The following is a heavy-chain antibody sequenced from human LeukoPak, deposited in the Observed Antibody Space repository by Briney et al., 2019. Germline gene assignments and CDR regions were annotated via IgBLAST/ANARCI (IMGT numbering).Heavy chain of an antibody. CDR2: IEYDENRK. CDR1: GFTFNSYV. CDR3: AKDRAGIAVAGFDY. J-gene: IGHJ4*02. Sequence: PGGSLRLSCAASGFTFNSYVMHWVRQAPGKGPEWVAVIEYDENRKYYEDSVKGRFTISRDNSKNMLYLQINSLTTEDTAVYYCAKDRAGIAVAGFDYWGQGTLVTVSS. V-gene: IGHV3-30*18. D-gene: IGHD6-19*01.